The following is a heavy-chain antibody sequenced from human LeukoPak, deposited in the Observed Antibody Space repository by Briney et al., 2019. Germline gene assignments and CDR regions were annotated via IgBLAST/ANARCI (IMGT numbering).Heavy chain of an antibody. D-gene: IGHD3-22*01. CDR2: ISWDGGSR. V-gene: IGHV3-43*01. CDR1: GFSFADST. Sequence: GGSLRLSCAASGFSFADSTLQWVSQAPGKGLEWVSFISWDGGSRAYADSVKGRFTISRDNSKNSLYLQMNSMRTEDTALYYCAKDLDSSGYRFYFRHWGQGTLVTVSS. J-gene: IGHJ1*01. CDR3: AKDLDSSGYRFYFRH.